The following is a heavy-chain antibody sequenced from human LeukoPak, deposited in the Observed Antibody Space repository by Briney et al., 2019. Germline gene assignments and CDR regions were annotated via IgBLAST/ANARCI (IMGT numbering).Heavy chain of an antibody. CDR1: GGSFSGYY. V-gene: IGHV4-34*01. Sequence: SETLSLTCAVYGGSFSGYYWSWIRQPPGKGLEWIGEIYHSGSTNYNTSLKSRVTISLDRSKNQFSLKLSSVTAADTAVYYCARGLDDGDYVGWFDPWGQGTLVTVSS. D-gene: IGHD4-17*01. CDR3: ARGLDDGDYVGWFDP. J-gene: IGHJ5*02. CDR2: IYHSGST.